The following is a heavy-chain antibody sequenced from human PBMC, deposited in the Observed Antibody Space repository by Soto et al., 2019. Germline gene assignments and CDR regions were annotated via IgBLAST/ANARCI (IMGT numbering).Heavy chain of an antibody. Sequence: PGGSLRLSCAASGFTFSSYAMSWVRQAPGKGLEWVSAISGSGGSTYYADSVKGRFTISRDNSKNTLYLQMNSLRAEDTAVYYCAKDVDIVVVPAAPNHAFDIWGQGTMVTVSS. CDR2: ISGSGGST. J-gene: IGHJ3*02. CDR3: AKDVDIVVVPAAPNHAFDI. V-gene: IGHV3-23*01. CDR1: GFTFSSYA. D-gene: IGHD2-2*01.